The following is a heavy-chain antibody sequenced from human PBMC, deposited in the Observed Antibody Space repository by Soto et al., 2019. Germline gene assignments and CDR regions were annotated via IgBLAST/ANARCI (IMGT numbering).Heavy chain of an antibody. J-gene: IGHJ6*02. V-gene: IGHV4-61*01. Sequence: SETLSLTCTVSGGSVSSGSYYWSWIRQPPGKGLEWIGYIYYSGSTNYNPSLKSRVTISVDTSKNQFSLKLSSVTAADTAVYYCASGYDILTGYPRGDYYGMDVWGQGTTVTRSS. CDR2: IYYSGST. CDR3: ASGYDILTGYPRGDYYGMDV. D-gene: IGHD3-9*01. CDR1: GGSVSSGSYY.